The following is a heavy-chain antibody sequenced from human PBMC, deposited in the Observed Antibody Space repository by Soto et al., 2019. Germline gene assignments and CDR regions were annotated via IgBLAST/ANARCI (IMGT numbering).Heavy chain of an antibody. CDR3: ARNYYDLYYFDY. J-gene: IGHJ4*02. V-gene: IGHV4-59*01. D-gene: IGHD3-22*01. CDR1: GGSISSYY. CDR2: IYYSGST. Sequence: SETLSLTCTVSGGSISSYYWSWIRQPPGKGLEWIGYIYYSGSTNYNPSLKSRVTISVDTSKNQFSLKLSSVTAADTAVYYCARNYYDLYYFDYWGQGTLVTVSS.